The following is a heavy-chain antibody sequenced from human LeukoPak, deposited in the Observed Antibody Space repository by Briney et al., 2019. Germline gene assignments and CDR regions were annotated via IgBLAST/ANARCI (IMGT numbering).Heavy chain of an antibody. V-gene: IGHV4-59*12. J-gene: IGHJ5*02. Sequence: SETLSLTCTVSGGSISSYYWSWIRQPPGKGLEWIGYIYHSGSTYYKPSLKSRVTISVDRSKNQFSLKLSSVTAADTAVYYCARVHSSSSKFDPWGQGTLVTVSS. D-gene: IGHD6-6*01. CDR2: IYHSGST. CDR1: GGSISSYY. CDR3: ARVHSSSSKFDP.